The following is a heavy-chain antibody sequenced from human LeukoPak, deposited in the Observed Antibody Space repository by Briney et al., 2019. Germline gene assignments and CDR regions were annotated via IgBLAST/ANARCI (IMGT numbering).Heavy chain of an antibody. CDR2: IYHSGST. CDR1: GYSISSGYY. V-gene: IGHV4-38-2*01. D-gene: IGHD2-8*01. CDR3: ARQKYCTNGVCHIDY. J-gene: IGHJ4*02. Sequence: PGGSLRLSCAASGYSISSGYYWGWIRQPPGKGLEWIGSIYHSGSTYYNPSLKSRVTISVDTSKNQFSLKLSSVTAADTALHYCARQKYCTNGVCHIDYWGQGALVTVSS.